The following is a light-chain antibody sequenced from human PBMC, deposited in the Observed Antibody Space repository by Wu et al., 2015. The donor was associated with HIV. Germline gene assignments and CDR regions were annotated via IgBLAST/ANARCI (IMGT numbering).Light chain of an antibody. CDR1: QTISITR. CDR3: QRKGPSPRYI. J-gene: IGKJ2*01. Sequence: ERAILSCRASQTISITRPSLVPAKTWPGSQAPHVWYIFQATGIPDRFTVSGSGTEFTLTITRLEPEDFAVYYCQRKGPSPRYIFGQGTKLEI. V-gene: IGKV3-20*01. CDR2: YI.